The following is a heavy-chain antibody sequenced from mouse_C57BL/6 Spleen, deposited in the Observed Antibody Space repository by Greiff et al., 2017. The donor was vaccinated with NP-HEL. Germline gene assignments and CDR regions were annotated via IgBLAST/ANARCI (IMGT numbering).Heavy chain of an antibody. CDR2: IDPSDSYT. J-gene: IGHJ2*01. D-gene: IGHD1-1*01. CDR1: GYTFTSYW. V-gene: IGHV1-50*01. Sequence: VQLQQPGAELVKPGASVKLSCKASGYTFTSYWMQWVKQRPGQGLEWIGEIDPSDSYTNYNQKFTGKATLTVDTSSSTAYMQLSSLTSEDSAVYYCARSYYGSGEDYWGQGTTLTVSS. CDR3: ARSYYGSGEDY.